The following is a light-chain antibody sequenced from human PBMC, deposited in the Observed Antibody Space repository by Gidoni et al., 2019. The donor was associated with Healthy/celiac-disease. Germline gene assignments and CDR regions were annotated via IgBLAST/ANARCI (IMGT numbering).Light chain of an antibody. CDR1: QSVSSY. Sequence: IVLTQSPATLSLSPGERATLSCRASQSVSSYLAWYQQKPGQAPRLLIYDASNRATGIPARFSGSGSGTDFTLTISSLEPEDFAVYYCQQRSNWPPRALTFGPGTKVDIK. J-gene: IGKJ3*01. CDR3: QQRSNWPPRALT. CDR2: DAS. V-gene: IGKV3-11*01.